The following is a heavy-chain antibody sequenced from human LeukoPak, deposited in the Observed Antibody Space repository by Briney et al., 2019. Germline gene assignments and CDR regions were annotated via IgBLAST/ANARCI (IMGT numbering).Heavy chain of an antibody. Sequence: GGSLRLSCAASGFTFSSYSMNWVRQAPGKGLEWVSSISSSSSYIYYADSVKGRFTISRDNAKNSLYLQMNSLRAEDTAVYYCARDEDTAMVEDWGQGTLVTASS. CDR1: GFTFSSYS. J-gene: IGHJ4*02. CDR3: ARDEDTAMVED. V-gene: IGHV3-21*01. D-gene: IGHD5-18*01. CDR2: ISSSSSYI.